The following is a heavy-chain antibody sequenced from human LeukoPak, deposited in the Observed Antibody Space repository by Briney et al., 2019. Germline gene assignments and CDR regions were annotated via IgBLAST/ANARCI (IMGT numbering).Heavy chain of an antibody. D-gene: IGHD3-10*01. CDR3: ARVERRGYGFGEFVHFDY. CDR2: INHSGST. V-gene: IGHV4-34*01. CDR1: GGSFSGYY. Sequence: PSETLSLTCAVYGGSFSGYYWSWIRQPPGKGLEWIGEINHSGSTNYNPSLKSRVTISVDTSKNQFSLKLSSVTAADTAVYYCARVERRGYGFGEFVHFDYWGQGTLVTVSS. J-gene: IGHJ4*02.